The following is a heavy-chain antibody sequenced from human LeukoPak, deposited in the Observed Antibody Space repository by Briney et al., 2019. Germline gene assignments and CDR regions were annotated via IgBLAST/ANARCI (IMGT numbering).Heavy chain of an antibody. D-gene: IGHD2-8*02. J-gene: IGHJ4*02. CDR2: ISSSGSTI. CDR3: TKAPLMSCTGAFCYPFDS. CDR1: GFTFSTYE. Sequence: PGGSLRLSCAASGFTFSTYEMTWVRQSPGKGLEWVSYISSSGSTIYYADSVKGRFTVSRDNSRNTLYLQMNNLRIEDSAVYYCTKAPLMSCTGAFCYPFDSWGQGVLVTVSS. V-gene: IGHV3-48*03.